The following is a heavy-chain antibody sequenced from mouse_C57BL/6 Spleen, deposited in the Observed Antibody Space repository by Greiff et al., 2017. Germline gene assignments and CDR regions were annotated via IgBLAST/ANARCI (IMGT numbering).Heavy chain of an antibody. Sequence: QVTLKVSGPGILQPSQTLSLTCSFSGFSLSTFGMGVGWIRQPSGKGLEWLAHIWWDDDKYYNPALKSRLTISKDTSPNQVFLKIANVDTADTATYYCARFYYYGSSYLYYAMDYWGQGTSVTVSS. CDR2: IWWDDDK. D-gene: IGHD1-1*01. J-gene: IGHJ4*01. V-gene: IGHV8-8*01. CDR3: ARFYYYGSSYLYYAMDY. CDR1: GFSLSTFGMG.